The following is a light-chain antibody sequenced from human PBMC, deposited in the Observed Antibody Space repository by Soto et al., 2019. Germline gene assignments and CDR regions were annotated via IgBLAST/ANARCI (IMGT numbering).Light chain of an antibody. J-gene: IGLJ1*01. CDR3: QSYDSSRFYV. V-gene: IGLV1-47*01. CDR1: SSNIGTNH. CDR2: RHT. Sequence: QSVLTQPPSASGTPGQRVTISCSGGSSNIGTNHVYWYQHLPGTAPKLLIYRHTLRPSGVPDRFSASKSGTSASLAISGLRSDDEADYYCQSYDSSRFYVFGTGTKLTVL.